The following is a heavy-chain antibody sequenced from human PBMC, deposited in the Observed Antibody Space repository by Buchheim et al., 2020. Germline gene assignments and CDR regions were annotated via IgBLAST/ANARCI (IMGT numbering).Heavy chain of an antibody. J-gene: IGHJ4*02. CDR1: GFTFSTYG. V-gene: IGHV3-23*01. CDR3: AAFSSSGL. Sequence: EVLLLESGGDLVQPGGSLRLSCAVSGFTFSTYGMSWVRQAPGKGLEGLSGITASGSSTYYADSVKGRFTISRDNSMNTLYLQMRSLRVEDTAVYYCAAFSSSGLWGQGTL. D-gene: IGHD3-10*01. CDR2: ITASGSST.